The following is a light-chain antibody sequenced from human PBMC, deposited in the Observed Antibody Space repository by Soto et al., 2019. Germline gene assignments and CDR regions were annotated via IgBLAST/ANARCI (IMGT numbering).Light chain of an antibody. Sequence: QAVVTQPPSASGSPGQSVTISCTGTSSDVGAYDYVSWYQQHPGKAPKLMIYEINKRPSGVPDRFSGSKSGNTASLTVSGLQAEDEADYYCSSYAGSNNLIFGGGTKLTVL. J-gene: IGLJ2*01. CDR3: SSYAGSNNLI. CDR1: SSDVGAYDY. V-gene: IGLV2-8*01. CDR2: EIN.